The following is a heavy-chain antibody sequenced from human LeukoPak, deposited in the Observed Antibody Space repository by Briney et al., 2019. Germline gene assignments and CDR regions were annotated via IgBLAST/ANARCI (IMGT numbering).Heavy chain of an antibody. CDR3: ARMALDGGDSIGFDS. CDR2: INPNIGDA. V-gene: IGHV1-2*02. CDR1: RCTYTYYF. D-gene: IGHD2-21*02. Sequence: ASVKVTCQASRCTYTYYFIHWVRQAPGQGLAWMGCINPNIGDASYAQKFQDRVTMTRDRSINTAYMELSRLTSDDTAVYYCARMALDGGDSIGFDSWGQGTLVTVSS. J-gene: IGHJ5*01.